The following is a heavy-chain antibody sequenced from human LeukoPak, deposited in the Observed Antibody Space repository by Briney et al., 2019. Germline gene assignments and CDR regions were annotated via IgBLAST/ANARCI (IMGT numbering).Heavy chain of an antibody. Sequence: SETLSLTCTVSGGSISSSNYYWGWIRQPPGKGLEWIGTIYYSGSANYNPSLKSRVTISVDTSKNQFSLKVTSVTAADTAVYSCARLDYRGPIDYWGQGTLVTVSS. CDR1: GGSISSSNYY. V-gene: IGHV4-39*01. J-gene: IGHJ4*02. CDR2: IYYSGSA. CDR3: ARLDYRGPIDY. D-gene: IGHD4-11*01.